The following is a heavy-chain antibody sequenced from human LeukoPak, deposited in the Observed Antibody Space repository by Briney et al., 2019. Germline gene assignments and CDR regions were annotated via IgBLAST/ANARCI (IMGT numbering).Heavy chain of an antibody. V-gene: IGHV3-30-3*01. CDR3: ARDGFGGATDGFDI. CDR1: GFTFSRYA. J-gene: IGHJ3*02. CDR2: ISYDGSNK. Sequence: GGSLRLSCAASGFTFSRYAMHWVRQAPGKGLEWVALISYDGSNKYYADSVMGRFTISRDSSKNTLYLQMNSLRAEDTAVYYCARDGFGGATDGFDIWGQGTMVTVSS. D-gene: IGHD3-10*01.